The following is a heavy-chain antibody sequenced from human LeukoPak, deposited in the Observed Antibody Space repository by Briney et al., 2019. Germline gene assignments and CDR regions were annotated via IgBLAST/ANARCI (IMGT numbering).Heavy chain of an antibody. V-gene: IGHV4-30-4*01. CDR3: ARETTDPPYWYFDL. D-gene: IGHD1-1*01. J-gene: IGHJ2*01. CDR1: GGSISSGDYY. CDR2: IYYSGST. Sequence: SETLSLTCSVSGGSISSGDYYWSWIRQPPGKGLEWIGYIYYSGSTYYNPSLKSRATISVDTSKNQFSLKLSSVTAADTAVYYCARETTDPPYWYFDLWGRGTLVTVSS.